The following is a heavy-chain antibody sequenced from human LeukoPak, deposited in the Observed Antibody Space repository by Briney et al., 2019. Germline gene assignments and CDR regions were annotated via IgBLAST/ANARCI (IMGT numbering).Heavy chain of an antibody. D-gene: IGHD3-22*01. CDR2: IIPIFGTA. CDR3: ARGVTRYDSSGYYVY. CDR1: GGTFSSYA. J-gene: IGHJ4*02. V-gene: IGHV1-69*13. Sequence: ASVKVSCKASGGTFSSYALSWVRQAPGQGLEWMGGIIPIFGTANYAQKFQGRVTITADESTSTAYMELSSLRSEDTAVYYCARGVTRYDSSGYYVYWGQGTLVTVSS.